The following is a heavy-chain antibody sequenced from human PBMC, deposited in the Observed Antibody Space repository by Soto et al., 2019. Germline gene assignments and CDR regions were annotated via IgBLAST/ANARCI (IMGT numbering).Heavy chain of an antibody. CDR3: AKEMRIYRSPFDY. D-gene: IGHD1-26*01. CDR2: ISGSGSSP. Sequence: PGWSLRLACASSGFTFINYDMSWVRQAPGKGLEWVSVISGSGSSPYYADSVKGRFTIARDNSKNTLYLQMNSLRAEDTAVYYCAKEMRIYRSPFDYWGQGVLVTVSS. V-gene: IGHV3-23*01. CDR1: GFTFINYD. J-gene: IGHJ4*02.